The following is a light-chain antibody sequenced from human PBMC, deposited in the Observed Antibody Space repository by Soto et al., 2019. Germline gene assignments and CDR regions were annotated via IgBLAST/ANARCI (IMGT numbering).Light chain of an antibody. CDR3: HQGYSTST. CDR1: QTIRIH. V-gene: IGKV1-39*01. J-gene: IGKJ1*01. CDR2: AAS. Sequence: DIQLTQSPSYLSASVGDRVTITCRASQTIRIHLNWYQQKQGKAPKLLIYAASTLHSGVPSRFSGSGSGTDFTLTISSLQPDDFATYYCHQGYSTSTFGQGTKVEIK.